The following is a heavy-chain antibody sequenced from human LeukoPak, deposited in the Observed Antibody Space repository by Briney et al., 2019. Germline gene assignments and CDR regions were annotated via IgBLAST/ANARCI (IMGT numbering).Heavy chain of an antibody. CDR3: ARGSSGSFDY. Sequence: SQTLSLTCDTSGDSVSGNIVAWNWIRQSPLRGLEWLGRTNYRSKWYNDYAVSVRGRITINPDTSKNRFSLQLDSVTPEDTAVYYCARGSSGSFDYRGQGTLVTVSS. CDR2: TNYRSKWYN. D-gene: IGHD6-19*01. V-gene: IGHV6-1*01. J-gene: IGHJ4*02. CDR1: GDSVSGNIVA.